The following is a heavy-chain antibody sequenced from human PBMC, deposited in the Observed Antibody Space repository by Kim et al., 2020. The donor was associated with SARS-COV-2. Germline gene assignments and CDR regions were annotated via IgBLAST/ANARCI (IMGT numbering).Heavy chain of an antibody. V-gene: IGHV1-69*06. Sequence: SVKVSCKASGGTFSSYAISWVRQAPGQGLEWMGGIIPIFGTANYAQKFQGRVTITADKSKSTAYMELSSLRSEETAVYYCARGVMDIVATTYFDYWGQGTLVTVSS. CDR3: ARGVMDIVATTYFDY. CDR2: IIPIFGTA. J-gene: IGHJ4*02. D-gene: IGHD5-12*01. CDR1: GGTFSSYA.